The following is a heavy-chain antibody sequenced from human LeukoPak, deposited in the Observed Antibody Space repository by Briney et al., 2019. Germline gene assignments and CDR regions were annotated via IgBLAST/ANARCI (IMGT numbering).Heavy chain of an antibody. CDR3: ARLGWNDAHLYYYYYYMDV. J-gene: IGHJ6*03. D-gene: IGHD1-1*01. CDR2: IYPGDSDT. Sequence: GESLKISCKGSGYSFTSYWIGRVRQMPGKGLEWMGVIYPGDSDTRYSPSFQGQVTISADKSISTAYLQWSSLKASDTAMYYCARLGWNDAHLYYYYYYMDVWGKGTTVTVSS. V-gene: IGHV5-51*01. CDR1: GYSFTSYW.